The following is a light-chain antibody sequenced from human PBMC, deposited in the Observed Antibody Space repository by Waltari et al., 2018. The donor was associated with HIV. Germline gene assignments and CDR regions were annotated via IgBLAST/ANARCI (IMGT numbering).Light chain of an antibody. CDR1: QSVSSN. J-gene: IGKJ2*01. Sequence: EIVLTQSPATLSVSRGDRATLSCRASQSVSSNLAWYQQKPGQAPRVLIYSASTRATGIPARFSGSGSGTEFTLTISSLQSEDFAVYYCQQYDNWPPYTFGQGTKLEIK. CDR3: QQYDNWPPYT. V-gene: IGKV3-15*01. CDR2: SAS.